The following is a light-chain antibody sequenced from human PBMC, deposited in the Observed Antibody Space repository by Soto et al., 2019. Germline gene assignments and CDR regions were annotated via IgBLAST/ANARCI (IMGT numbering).Light chain of an antibody. CDR3: QQYSSSPLT. Sequence: EIVLTQSPGTLSLSPGERATLSCRASQIVGSNQLAWYQQKPGQAPRLLIYGASSRATGIPDRFSGSGSGTDFTLTISRLEPEDFAVYHCQQYSSSPLTFGGGTKVDIK. V-gene: IGKV3-20*01. J-gene: IGKJ4*01. CDR2: GAS. CDR1: QIVGSNQ.